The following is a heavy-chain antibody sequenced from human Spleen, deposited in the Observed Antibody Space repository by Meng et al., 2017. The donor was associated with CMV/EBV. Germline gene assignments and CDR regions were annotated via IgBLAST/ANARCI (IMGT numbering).Heavy chain of an antibody. Sequence: GGSLRLSCAASGFTFSSYSMNWVRQAPGKGLEWVANIKQDGSEKYYVDSVKGRFTISRDNAKNSLYLQMNSLRAEDTAVYYCARGRATMVRDYYYYYGMDVWGQGTTVTVSS. CDR2: IKQDGSEK. J-gene: IGHJ6*02. D-gene: IGHD3-10*01. CDR1: GFTFSSYS. CDR3: ARGRATMVRDYYYYYGMDV. V-gene: IGHV3-7*01.